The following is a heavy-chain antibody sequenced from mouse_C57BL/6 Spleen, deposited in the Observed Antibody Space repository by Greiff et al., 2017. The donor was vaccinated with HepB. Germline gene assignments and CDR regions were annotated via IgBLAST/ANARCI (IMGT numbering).Heavy chain of an antibody. J-gene: IGHJ2*01. CDR3: ARDGYLFDY. CDR2: ISGGGGNT. D-gene: IGHD2-3*01. CDR1: GFTFSSYT. V-gene: IGHV5-9*01. Sequence: EVHLVESGGGLVKPGGSLKLSCAASGFTFSSYTMSWVRQTPEKRLEWVATISGGGGNTYYPDSVKGRFTISRDNAKNTLYLQMSSLRSEDTALYYCARDGYLFDYWGQGTTLTVSS.